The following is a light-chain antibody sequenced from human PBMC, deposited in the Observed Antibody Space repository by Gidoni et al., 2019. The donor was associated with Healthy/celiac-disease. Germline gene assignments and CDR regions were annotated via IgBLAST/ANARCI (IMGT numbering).Light chain of an antibody. CDR1: QSISSY. Sequence: DIQMTQSPSSLSASVGDRVTITCQASQSISSYLNWYQQKPGKAPKLLIYAASSLQIGVPSRFSGSGSGTDFTLTISSLQPEDFATYYCQQSYSTLFTFGPXTKVDIK. V-gene: IGKV1-39*01. J-gene: IGKJ3*01. CDR2: AAS. CDR3: QQSYSTLFT.